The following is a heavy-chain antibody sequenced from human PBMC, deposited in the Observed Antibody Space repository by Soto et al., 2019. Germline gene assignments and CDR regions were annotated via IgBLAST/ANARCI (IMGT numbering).Heavy chain of an antibody. J-gene: IGHJ6*02. CDR2: IGSSGGYI. V-gene: IGHV3-21*01. CDR3: AREKKHQSLGGRFGMDV. CDR1: GFIFSDFS. D-gene: IGHD2-2*01. Sequence: GGSLRLSCAVSGFIFSDFSMNWVRQAPGKGLEWVASIGSSGGYIFYADSVKGRFTISRDNAKKSLDLQINSLRAEDTAVYYCAREKKHQSLGGRFGMDVWGQGTTVTVSS.